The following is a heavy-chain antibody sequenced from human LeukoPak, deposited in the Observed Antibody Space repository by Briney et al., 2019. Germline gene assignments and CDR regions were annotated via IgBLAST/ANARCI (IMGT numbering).Heavy chain of an antibody. D-gene: IGHD3-10*01. Sequence: PGGSLRLSCAASGFTFSSYAMSWVRQAPGKGLEWVSTISGSGDITYYADSVKGRFTISRDNSKNTLYLQMNSLRAEDTAVYYCAREFDGSNYGMDVWGQGTTVTVSS. CDR2: ISGSGDIT. V-gene: IGHV3-23*01. J-gene: IGHJ6*02. CDR3: AREFDGSNYGMDV. CDR1: GFTFSSYA.